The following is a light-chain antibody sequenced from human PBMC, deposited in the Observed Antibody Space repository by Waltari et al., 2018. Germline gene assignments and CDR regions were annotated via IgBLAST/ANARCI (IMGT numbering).Light chain of an antibody. V-gene: IGKV4-1*01. CDR1: QSALHPSNNKSY. J-gene: IGKJ4*01. CDR3: QHYYRTPLT. CDR2: WAS. Sequence: DIVMTQPPASLAVSMGGRATITCKSSQSALHPSNNKSYLAWYRQKLGQPPELLIYWASTRASGVPGRFSGSGSGTDFTLTISSLQAEDVAIYYCQHYYRTPLTFAGGTRVEIK.